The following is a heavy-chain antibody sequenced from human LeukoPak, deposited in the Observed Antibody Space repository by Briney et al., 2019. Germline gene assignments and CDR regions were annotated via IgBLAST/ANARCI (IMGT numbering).Heavy chain of an antibody. J-gene: IGHJ4*02. V-gene: IGHV4-34*01. CDR3: ARDYDSSGYYPLY. CDR2: TNQSGTT. Sequence: PSETLSLTCAVYGGSFSDYYWSWIRQSPGRGLEWIGETNQSGTTDYNPSLKSRVIISIDTSKTQFSLKLSSVTAADTAVYYCARDYDSSGYYPLYWGQGTPVTVSS. D-gene: IGHD3-22*01. CDR1: GGSFSDYY.